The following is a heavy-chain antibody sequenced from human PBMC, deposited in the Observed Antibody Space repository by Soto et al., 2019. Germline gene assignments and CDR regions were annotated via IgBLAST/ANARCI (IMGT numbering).Heavy chain of an antibody. CDR3: ARHVAYDYVWGTHRRAGMDV. V-gene: IGHV3-13*04. CDR1: GFTFSSYD. J-gene: IGHJ6*02. D-gene: IGHD3-16*01. Sequence: GGSLRLSCAASGFTFSSYDMHWVRQATGKGLEWVSAIGTAGDTYYPGSVKGRFTISRENAKNSLYLQMNSLRSDDTAVYYCARHVAYDYVWGTHRRAGMDVWGQGTTVTVSS. CDR2: IGTAGDT.